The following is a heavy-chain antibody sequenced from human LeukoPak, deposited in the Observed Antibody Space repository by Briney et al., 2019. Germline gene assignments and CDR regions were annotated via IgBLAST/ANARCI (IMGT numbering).Heavy chain of an antibody. V-gene: IGHV3-7*01. D-gene: IGHD2-2*01. J-gene: IGHJ3*02. CDR1: GFTFSSYW. Sequence: PGGSLRLSCAASGFTFSSYWMSWVRRAPGKGLEWVANIKQDGSEKYYVDSVKGRFTISRDNAKNSLYLQMNSLRAEDAAVYYCARSVVPAALDAFDIWGQGTMVTVSS. CDR2: IKQDGSEK. CDR3: ARSVVPAALDAFDI.